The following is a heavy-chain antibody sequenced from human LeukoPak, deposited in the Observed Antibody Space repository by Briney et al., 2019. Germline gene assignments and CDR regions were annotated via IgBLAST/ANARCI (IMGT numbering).Heavy chain of an antibody. CDR1: GGSISSSSYY. Sequence: SETLSLTCTVSGGSISSSSYYWGWIRQPPGKGLEWIGSIYYSGSTYYNPSLKSRVTISVDTSKNQFSLKLSSVTAADTAVYYCARLRQQLVPGDYWGQGTLVTVSS. J-gene: IGHJ4*02. CDR2: IYYSGST. V-gene: IGHV4-39*01. D-gene: IGHD6-13*01. CDR3: ARLRQQLVPGDY.